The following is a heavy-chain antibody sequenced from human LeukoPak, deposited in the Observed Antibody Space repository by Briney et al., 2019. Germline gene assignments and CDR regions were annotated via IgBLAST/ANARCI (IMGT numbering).Heavy chain of an antibody. J-gene: IGHJ5*02. V-gene: IGHV4-39*07. D-gene: IGHD3-10*01. CDR3: ARVRGYGSGGWWFDP. CDR1: GGSISSSSYY. CDR2: IYYSGST. Sequence: PSETLSLTCTVSGGSISSSSYYWGWIRQPPGTGLEWIGSIYYSGSTYYNPSLKSRVTISVDTSKSQFSLKLSSVTAADTAVYYCARVRGYGSGGWWFDPWGQGTLVTVSS.